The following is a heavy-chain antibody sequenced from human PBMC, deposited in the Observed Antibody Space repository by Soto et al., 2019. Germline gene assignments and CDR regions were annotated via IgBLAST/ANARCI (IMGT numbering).Heavy chain of an antibody. CDR2: IYPGDSDT. V-gene: IGHV5-51*01. Sequence: PGESLKLSCKGSGYSFTSYWIGWVRQMPGKGLEWMGIIYPGDSDTRYSPSFQGQVTISADKSISTAYLQWSSLKASDTAMYYCARIGSSGWYSSVAFDIWGQGTMVTVSS. J-gene: IGHJ3*02. D-gene: IGHD6-19*01. CDR3: ARIGSSGWYSSVAFDI. CDR1: GYSFTSYW.